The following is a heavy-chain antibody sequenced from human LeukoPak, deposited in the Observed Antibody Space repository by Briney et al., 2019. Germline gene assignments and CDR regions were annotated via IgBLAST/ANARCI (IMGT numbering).Heavy chain of an antibody. CDR3: ARDRAVSSGSYSGYFDY. CDR1: GGTFSSYA. CDR2: LFPVFGTA. D-gene: IGHD3-10*01. J-gene: IGHJ4*02. Sequence: GSSVKVSCKASGGTFSSYAISWVRQAPGQGLEGMGGLFPVFGTANYAQKFQGRVTITADESTSTAYMELSSLRSEDTAVYYCARDRAVSSGSYSGYFDYWGQGTLVTVSS. V-gene: IGHV1-69*01.